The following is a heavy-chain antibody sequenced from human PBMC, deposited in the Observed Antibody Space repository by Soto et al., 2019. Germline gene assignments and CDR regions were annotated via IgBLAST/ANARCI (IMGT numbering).Heavy chain of an antibody. CDR3: ARASGSSYWFDP. CDR2: ISAYNGNT. D-gene: IGHD1-26*01. CDR1: GYTFTSYG. J-gene: IGHJ5*02. V-gene: IGHV1-18*01. Sequence: QVQLVQSGAEVKQPGASVKVSCKASGYTFTSYGISWVRQAPGQGLEWMGWISAYNGNTNYAKKLQGTVTMHTDTPTSTAYRELRSLRSDDTAVYYCARASGSSYWFDPWGQGTLVTVSS.